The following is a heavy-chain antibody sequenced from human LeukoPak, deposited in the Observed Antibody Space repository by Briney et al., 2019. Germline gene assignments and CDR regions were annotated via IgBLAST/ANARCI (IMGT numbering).Heavy chain of an antibody. CDR1: GYSISSGYY. J-gene: IGHJ4*02. V-gene: IGHV4-38-2*01. Sequence: SETLSLTCAVSGYSISSGYYWGWIRQPPGKGPEWIGSIYHSGSTYYNPSLKSRVTISVDTSKNQFSLKLSSVTAADTAVYYCARLRVGATMVDYWGQGTLVTVSS. CDR2: IYHSGST. D-gene: IGHD1-26*01. CDR3: ARLRVGATMVDY.